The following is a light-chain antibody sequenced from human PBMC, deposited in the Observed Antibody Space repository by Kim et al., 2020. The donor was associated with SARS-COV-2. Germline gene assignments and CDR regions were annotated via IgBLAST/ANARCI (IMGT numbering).Light chain of an antibody. CDR3: QAWDSSRV. CDR2: QDS. Sequence: VSVFPGQTASITCSGDKLGDKYACWYQQKPGQSPVLVIYQDSKRPSGIPERFSGSNSGNTATLTISGTQAMDEADYYCQAWDSSRVFGGGTQLTVL. V-gene: IGLV3-1*01. CDR1: KLGDKY. J-gene: IGLJ3*02.